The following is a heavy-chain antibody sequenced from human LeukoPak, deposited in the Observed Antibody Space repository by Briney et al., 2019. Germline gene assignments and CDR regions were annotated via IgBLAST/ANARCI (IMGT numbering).Heavy chain of an antibody. Sequence: SVKVSCKASGGTFSGNSITWVRQAPGQGLEWMGRFIPILNTTNYAQDFQGRVTLTADKSTSTAYMELMSLGSEDTAVYYCARETRDSNWNSVAYLDHWGQGTLVTVS. D-gene: IGHD1-7*01. CDR3: ARETRDSNWNSVAYLDH. V-gene: IGHV1-69*08. CDR2: FIPILNTT. CDR1: GGTFSGNS. J-gene: IGHJ4*02.